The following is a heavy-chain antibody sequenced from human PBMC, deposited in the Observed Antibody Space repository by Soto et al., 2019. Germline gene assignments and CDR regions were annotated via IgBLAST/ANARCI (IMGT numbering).Heavy chain of an antibody. V-gene: IGHV3-30*03. J-gene: IGHJ6*02. CDR3: ATLLRPSMDV. CDR1: GFTFSSYG. CDR2: ISYDGSNK. D-gene: IGHD1-26*01. Sequence: PGGSLRLSCAASGFTFSSYGMHWVRQAPGKGLEWVAVISYDGSNKYYADSVKGRFTISRDNSKNTLYLQMNSLRAEDTAVYYCATLLRPSMDVWGQGTTVTVSS.